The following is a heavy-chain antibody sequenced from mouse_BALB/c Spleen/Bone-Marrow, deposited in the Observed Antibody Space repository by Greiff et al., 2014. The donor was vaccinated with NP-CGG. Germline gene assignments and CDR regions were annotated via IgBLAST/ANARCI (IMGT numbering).Heavy chain of an antibody. J-gene: IGHJ3*01. CDR3: TRGDYDYDDWFAY. D-gene: IGHD2-4*01. Sequence: VHLVQSGAELARPGASVKLSCKASGYTFTSYWMQWVKQRPGQGLEWIGAIYPGDGDTRYTQKFKGKATLTADKSSSTAYMQLSSLASEDSAVYYCTRGDYDYDDWFAYRGQRPMVPRSA. V-gene: IGHV1-87*01. CDR1: GYTFTSYW. CDR2: IYPGDGDT.